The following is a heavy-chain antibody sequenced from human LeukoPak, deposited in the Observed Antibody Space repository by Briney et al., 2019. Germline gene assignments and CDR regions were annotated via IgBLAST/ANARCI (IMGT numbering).Heavy chain of an antibody. Sequence: GGSLRFSCAASGFTFSSYGMHWVRQAPGKGLEWVAVIWYDGSNKYYADSVKGRFTISRDNSKNTLYLQMNSLRAEDTAVYYCARDLTGRNYFDYWGQGTLVTVSS. V-gene: IGHV3-33*01. CDR1: GFTFSSYG. CDR2: IWYDGSNK. J-gene: IGHJ4*02. D-gene: IGHD3-9*01. CDR3: ARDLTGRNYFDY.